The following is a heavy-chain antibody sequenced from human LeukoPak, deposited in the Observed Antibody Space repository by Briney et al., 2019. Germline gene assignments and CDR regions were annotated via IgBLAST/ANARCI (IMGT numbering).Heavy chain of an antibody. CDR1: GYTLTTYY. J-gene: IGHJ4*02. D-gene: IGHD6-19*01. V-gene: IGHV1-46*01. CDR2: INLSGGTT. CDR3: ASHSSGWQQTYFDY. Sequence: RASVKVSCKASGYTLTTYYIHWVRQAPGQGLEWMGRINLSGGTTTYAQKFQGRVTMTRDTSTSTVHMELSSLRSEDTAAYYCASHSSGWQQTYFDYWGQGTLVTVSS.